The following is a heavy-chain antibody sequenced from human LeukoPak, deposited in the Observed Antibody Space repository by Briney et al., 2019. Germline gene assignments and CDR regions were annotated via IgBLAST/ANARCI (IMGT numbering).Heavy chain of an antibody. J-gene: IGHJ4*02. D-gene: IGHD3-3*01. Sequence: GGSLRLSCAASGFTFSSYGMHWVRQAPGKGLEWVAFIRYDGSNKYYANSVKGRFTISRDNSKNTLYLQMNSLRAEDTAVYYCAKEAYYDFWSGYSTDYWGQGTLVTVSS. V-gene: IGHV3-30*02. CDR3: AKEAYYDFWSGYSTDY. CDR2: IRYDGSNK. CDR1: GFTFSSYG.